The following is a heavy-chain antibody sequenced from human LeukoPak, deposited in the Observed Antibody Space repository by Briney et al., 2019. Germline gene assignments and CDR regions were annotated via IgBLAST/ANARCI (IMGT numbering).Heavy chain of an antibody. J-gene: IGHJ4*02. CDR1: GFTFSYYT. CDR2: IWYDGSNK. D-gene: IGHD1-1*01. Sequence: GGSLRLSCAASGFTFSYYTMIWVRQAPGKGLEWVAVIWYDGSNKYYADSVKGRFTISRDNSKNTLYLQMNSLRAEDTAVYYCARFWNDGPIDYWGQGTLVTVSS. V-gene: IGHV3-33*08. CDR3: ARFWNDGPIDY.